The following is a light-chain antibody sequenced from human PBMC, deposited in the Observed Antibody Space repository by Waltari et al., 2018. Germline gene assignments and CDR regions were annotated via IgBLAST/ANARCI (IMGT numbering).Light chain of an antibody. CDR2: DAS. Sequence: AVQLTQSPSSLSASVVDRVTITCRASQAISIALAWYQQKPGKAPNLLIYDASNLESGVPSRFSGSGSGTHFTLTISSLQPADFATYYCQQLHSYPVTFGGGTKVEIK. CDR3: QQLHSYPVT. J-gene: IGKJ4*01. CDR1: QAISIA. V-gene: IGKV1-13*02.